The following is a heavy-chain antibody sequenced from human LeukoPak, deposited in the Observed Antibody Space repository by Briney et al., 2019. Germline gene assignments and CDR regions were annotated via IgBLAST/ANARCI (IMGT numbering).Heavy chain of an antibody. CDR3: ARVFPRYYYGSGSPHYFDY. V-gene: IGHV1-46*01. CDR2: INPSGGNT. Sequence: ASVKVSCKASGYTFPSYYMHWVRQAPGQGLEWMGVINPSGGNTNSAQKFQGRVTMTRDTSTRTVYMELSSLRSEDTAVYYCARVFPRYYYGSGSPHYFDYWGQGTLVTVSS. CDR1: GYTFPSYY. J-gene: IGHJ4*02. D-gene: IGHD3-10*01.